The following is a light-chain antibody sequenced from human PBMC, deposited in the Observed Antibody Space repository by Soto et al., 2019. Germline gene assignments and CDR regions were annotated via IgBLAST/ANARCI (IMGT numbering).Light chain of an antibody. CDR3: QQYGSSRWT. V-gene: IGKV3-20*01. CDR1: QSVSSTY. CDR2: GAS. Sequence: EIVLTQSPDTLSLFPGERATLSCRASQSVSSTYLAWYQQKLGQAPRLLIFGASSRATGIPDRFSGSGSGTNFSLTISRPEPEDFAVYYCQQYGSSRWTFGRGTKVEIK. J-gene: IGKJ1*01.